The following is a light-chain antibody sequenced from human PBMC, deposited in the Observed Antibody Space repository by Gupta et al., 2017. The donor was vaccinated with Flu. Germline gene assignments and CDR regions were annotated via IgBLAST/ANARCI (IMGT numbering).Light chain of an antibody. J-gene: IGKJ1*01. Sequence: PYSLSAYVGDRVTITCRASQSITIYLNWYQQKPGKAPKLLIYSASSLESGVPSRFSGSGSGTDFTLTISSLQPEDFATFYCQQSYSTPWTFGQGTKVEIQ. CDR2: SAS. CDR3: QQSYSTPWT. CDR1: QSITIY. V-gene: IGKV1-39*01.